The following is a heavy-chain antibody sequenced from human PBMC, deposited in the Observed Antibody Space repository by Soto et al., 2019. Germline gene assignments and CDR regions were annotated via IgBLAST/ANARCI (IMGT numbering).Heavy chain of an antibody. CDR3: ARGGTSSRRAVAGYFHY. CDR1: AGSVSGSSHY. J-gene: IGHJ1*01. CDR2: IDYSGST. Sequence: QVQLQESGPGLVKPSETLSLTCSVSAGSVSGSSHYWNWIRQTPGKGLEWIGYIDYSGSTNYNPSLMSRVTISVDTSKTQFSLKLSSVTAADTAVYYCARGGTSSRRAVAGYFHYWGQGTQVTVSS. V-gene: IGHV4-61*01. D-gene: IGHD1-7*01.